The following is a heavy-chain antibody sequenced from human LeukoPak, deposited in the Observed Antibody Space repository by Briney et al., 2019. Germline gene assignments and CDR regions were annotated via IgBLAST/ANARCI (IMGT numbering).Heavy chain of an antibody. CDR1: GFTSNNAW. V-gene: IGHV3-15*01. CDR2: IKSKSVGGTT. J-gene: IGHJ5*02. CDR3: TSHAAFDP. Sequence: GGSLRLSCAASGFTSNNAWMNWVRQAPGKGLEWVGRIKSKSVGGTTDYAAPVKGRFTISRDDSKNTVYLQMNSLKIEDTAVYYCTSHAAFDPWGQGTLVTVSS.